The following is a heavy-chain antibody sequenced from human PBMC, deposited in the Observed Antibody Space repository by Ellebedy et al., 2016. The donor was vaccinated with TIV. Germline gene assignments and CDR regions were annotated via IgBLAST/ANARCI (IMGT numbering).Heavy chain of an antibody. J-gene: IGHJ5*02. V-gene: IGHV3-7*01. CDR3: ARAIGSGDGT. CDR1: GFTFSSYW. D-gene: IGHD2-15*01. Sequence: GGSLRLXXVASGFTFSSYWMHWVRQAPGKGLDWVANIKEDGSTIYYVDSVKGRFTISRDNAKNSLYLQMNSLRTEDTAVYYCARAIGSGDGTWGQGALVTVSS. CDR2: IKEDGSTI.